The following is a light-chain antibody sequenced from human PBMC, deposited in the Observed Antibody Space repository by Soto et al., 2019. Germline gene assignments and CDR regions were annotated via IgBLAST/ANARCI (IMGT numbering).Light chain of an antibody. CDR2: DAS. Sequence: DIQMTQSPSTLSASVGDRVTITCRASQRISSWLAWYQQKPGKAPKLLIYDASSLESGVPSRFSGSGSGTEFTLTISSLQPDDFATYYCQQYNSYAFGKGTKVEIK. J-gene: IGKJ1*01. CDR3: QQYNSYA. CDR1: QRISSW. V-gene: IGKV1-5*01.